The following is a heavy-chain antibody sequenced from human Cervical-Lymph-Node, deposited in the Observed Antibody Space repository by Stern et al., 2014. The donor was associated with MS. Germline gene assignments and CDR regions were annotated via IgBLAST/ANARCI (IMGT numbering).Heavy chain of an antibody. CDR1: GYTFTGFF. CDR3: ARGYPFFDN. V-gene: IGHV1-2*04. Sequence: QVQLVQSGAEVKKPGASVKVSCTASGYTFTGFFLHWVRQAPGQGLEWVGWINPNTGVTKSAQKFQGWVTLTRDTSINTVYMELNRLKSDDTADFYCARGYPFFDNWGQGTLVTVSS. CDR2: INPNTGVT. J-gene: IGHJ4*02. D-gene: IGHD2-15*01.